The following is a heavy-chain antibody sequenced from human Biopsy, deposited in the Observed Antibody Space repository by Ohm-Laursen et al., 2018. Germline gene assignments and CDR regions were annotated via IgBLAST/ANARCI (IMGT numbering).Heavy chain of an antibody. Sequence: GTLSLTCTVSGGSFTGHYWTWIRQPPGKGLEWIGHISHTGYTSYKSSLKSRVTISLDTSRKHFSLRLTSLAAADTAMHYCARGSNEYGGLYFPHWGQGTLVTVSS. CDR3: ARGSNEYGGLYFPH. CDR2: ISHTGYT. J-gene: IGHJ1*01. D-gene: IGHD4-23*01. V-gene: IGHV4-59*11. CDR1: GGSFTGHY.